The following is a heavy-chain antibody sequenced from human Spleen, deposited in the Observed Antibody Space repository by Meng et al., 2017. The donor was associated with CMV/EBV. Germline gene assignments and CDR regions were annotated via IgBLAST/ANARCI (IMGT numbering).Heavy chain of an antibody. CDR2: ISSSSIYI. D-gene: IGHD5-18*01. Sequence: GESLKISCAASGFTFSSYSINWVRQAPGEGLEWVASISSSSIYIYYADSVRGRFTISRDNAKNSLYLQMNSLRAEETAVYYCARNSYGEHFDYWGQGTLVTVSS. CDR1: GFTFSSYS. J-gene: IGHJ4*02. V-gene: IGHV3-21*01. CDR3: ARNSYGEHFDY.